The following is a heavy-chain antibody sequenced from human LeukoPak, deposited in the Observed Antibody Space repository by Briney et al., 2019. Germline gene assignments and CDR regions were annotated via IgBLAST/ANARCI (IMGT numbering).Heavy chain of an antibody. Sequence: ASVKVSCKASAYTFTSYAMNWVRQAPGQGLEWMGWISTNTVNPTYAQGFTGRFVFSLDTSVSTAYLQISSLKAEDTAVYYCAREVAPGGFAYWGQGTLVTVSS. CDR2: ISTNTVNP. CDR1: AYTFTSYA. J-gene: IGHJ4*02. V-gene: IGHV7-4-1*02. D-gene: IGHD4-23*01. CDR3: AREVAPGGFAY.